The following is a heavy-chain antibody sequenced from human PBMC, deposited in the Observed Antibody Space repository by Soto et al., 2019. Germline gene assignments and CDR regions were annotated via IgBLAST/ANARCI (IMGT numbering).Heavy chain of an antibody. CDR1: GYTFTSYG. D-gene: IGHD6-6*01. J-gene: IGHJ5*02. CDR3: ARDVIAARHVDWFDP. CDR2: ISAYNGNT. V-gene: IGHV1-18*01. Sequence: QVQLVQSGAEVQKPGASVKVSCKASGYTFTSYGISWVRQAPGQGLEWMGWISAYNGNTNYAQKLQGRVTMTTDTSTSTAYMELRSLRSDDTAVYYCARDVIAARHVDWFDPWGQGTLVTVSS.